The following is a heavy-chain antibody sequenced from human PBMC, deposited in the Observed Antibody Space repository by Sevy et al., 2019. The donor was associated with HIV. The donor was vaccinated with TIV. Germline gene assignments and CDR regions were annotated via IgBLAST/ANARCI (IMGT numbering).Heavy chain of an antibody. V-gene: IGHV3-21*01. D-gene: IGHD2-15*01. J-gene: IGHJ6*02. CDR1: GFTIRTYN. Sequence: GGSLRLSCAASGFTIRTYNMNWVRQAPGKGLEWVSSISSSSTYIYYADSVKGRFTISRDNAKNSLYLQMSGLRAEDTPVSYCASVLVIPATTDYFYYGMDVWGQGTTVTVSS. CDR3: ASVLVIPATTDYFYYGMDV. CDR2: ISSSSTYI.